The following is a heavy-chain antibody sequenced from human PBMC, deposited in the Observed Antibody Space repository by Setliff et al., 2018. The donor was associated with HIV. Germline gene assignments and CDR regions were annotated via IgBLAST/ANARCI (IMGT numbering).Heavy chain of an antibody. CDR1: GFTFSSFS. Sequence: GGSLRLSCVAFGFTFSSFSMNWVRQAPGKGLEWVSSITSSSGYKYYADSVKGRFTISRDNAKNSLYLQMNSLRAEDTAVYYCARDREWELESLDYWGQGTLVTVSS. CDR2: ITSSSGYK. J-gene: IGHJ4*02. V-gene: IGHV3-21*01. D-gene: IGHD1-26*01. CDR3: ARDREWELESLDY.